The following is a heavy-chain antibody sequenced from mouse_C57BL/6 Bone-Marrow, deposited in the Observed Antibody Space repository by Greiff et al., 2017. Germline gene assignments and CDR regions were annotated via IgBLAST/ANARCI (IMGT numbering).Heavy chain of an antibody. CDR2: IHPNSGST. Sequence: QVQLKQPGAELVKPGASVKLSCKASGYTFTSYWMHWVKQRPGQGLEWIGMIHPNSGSTNYNEKFKSKATLTVDKSSSTAYMQLSSLTSEDSAVYYCARAPSDGYYWFAYWGQGTLVTVSA. V-gene: IGHV1-64*01. J-gene: IGHJ3*01. CDR3: ARAPSDGYYWFAY. D-gene: IGHD2-3*01. CDR1: GYTFTSYW.